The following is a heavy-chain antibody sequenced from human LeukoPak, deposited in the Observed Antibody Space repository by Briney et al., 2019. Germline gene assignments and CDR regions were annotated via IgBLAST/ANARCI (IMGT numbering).Heavy chain of an antibody. J-gene: IGHJ4*02. CDR2: ISPNSGGT. CDR1: GYTFSDYY. CDR3: AKGVHSYGNFDY. Sequence: ASVKVSCKASGYTFSDYYLHWVRLAPGQGLEWMGRISPNSGGTDYAQKFQGKVTMTRDASISTAYMELSRLTSDDTAVYYCAKGVHSYGNFDYWGQGTLVTVSS. D-gene: IGHD5-18*01. V-gene: IGHV1-2*06.